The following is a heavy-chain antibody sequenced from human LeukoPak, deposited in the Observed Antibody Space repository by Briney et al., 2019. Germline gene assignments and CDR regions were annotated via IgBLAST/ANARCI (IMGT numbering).Heavy chain of an antibody. CDR1: GFDFGTYT. CDR2: MSWDGNNK. D-gene: IGHD2/OR15-2a*01. V-gene: IGHV3-30-3*01. J-gene: IGHJ3*01. CDR3: AKDSQSVAFFLDDAFDL. Sequence: QTGGSLRLSCTASGFDFGTYTVHWIRQAPGKGLEWVSVMSWDGNNKHYADSVKGRFTISRDSSENTLYLQMDSLRPEDAALYYCAKDSQSVAFFLDDAFDLWGQGTIVTVSA.